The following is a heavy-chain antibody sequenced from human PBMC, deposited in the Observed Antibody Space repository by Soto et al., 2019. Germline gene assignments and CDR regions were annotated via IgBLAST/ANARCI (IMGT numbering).Heavy chain of an antibody. D-gene: IGHD3-16*01. V-gene: IGHV3-64D*06. J-gene: IGHJ4*02. CDR3: VKEYTTPTLYHFDY. CDR1: GFTFSNFA. CDR2: IGSNGVST. Sequence: GGSLRLSCSVSGFTFSNFAMHWVRQAPGKGLEYVSAIGSNGVSTYYVDSVKGRFTISRDNSKNTLFLQMTSLRPEDTAVYYCVKEYTTPTLYHFDYWGQGTLVTVSS.